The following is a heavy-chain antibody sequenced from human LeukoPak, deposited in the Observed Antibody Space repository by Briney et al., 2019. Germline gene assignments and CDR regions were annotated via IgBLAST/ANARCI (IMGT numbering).Heavy chain of an antibody. D-gene: IGHD3-10*01. CDR3: ARHLNYYLDY. CDR2: IYYSGST. V-gene: IGHV4-59*04. J-gene: IGHJ4*02. Sequence: SETLSLTCTVSGGSISSYYWSWIRQPPGKGLEWIGSIYYSGSTYYNPSLKSRVTISVDTSKNQFSLKLSSVTAADTAVYYCARHLNYYLDYWGQGTLVTVSS. CDR1: GGSISSYY.